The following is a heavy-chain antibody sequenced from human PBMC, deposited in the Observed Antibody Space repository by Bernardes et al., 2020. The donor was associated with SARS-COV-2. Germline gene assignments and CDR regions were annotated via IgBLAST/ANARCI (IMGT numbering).Heavy chain of an antibody. CDR2: SRGNGESDTR. CDR1: GFTFSYHY. J-gene: IGHJ6*02. Sequence: GVSLRLYCAASGFTFSYHYMDSLRQAPGKGLDWGGRSRGNGESDTREYAASVKGRFTISRDDSKNSVYLQMNSLKIEDTAVYYCARDQWRPDYYYGLDVWGQGTKVTV. CDR3: ARDQWRPDYYYGLDV. V-gene: IGHV3-72*01. D-gene: IGHD6-19*01.